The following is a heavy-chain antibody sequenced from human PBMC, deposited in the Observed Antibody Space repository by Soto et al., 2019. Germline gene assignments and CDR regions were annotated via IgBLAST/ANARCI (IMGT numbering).Heavy chain of an antibody. D-gene: IGHD1-26*01. V-gene: IGHV3-66*04. CDR2: IYSGRDT. CDR3: ARHVGSYWYFDL. J-gene: IGHJ2*01. Sequence: EVQLVESGGGLVQPGGSLRLSCTASGSAVTSSYMGWVRRAPGKGLEWVSSIYSGRDTYYADSVRGRFTSTTDNSMDTLYLQMNSLRVDDTAMYYCARHVGSYWYFDLWGRGTLVTVSS. CDR1: GSAVTSSY.